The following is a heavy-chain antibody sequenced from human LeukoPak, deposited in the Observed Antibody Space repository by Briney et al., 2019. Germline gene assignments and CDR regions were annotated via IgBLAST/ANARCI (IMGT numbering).Heavy chain of an antibody. CDR1: GFTFSSNY. CDR2: IYSGGNT. V-gene: IGHV3-53*01. Sequence: GGSLRLSCAASGFTFSSNYMSWVRQAPGKGLEWVSVIYSGGNTYYADSVKGRFTISRDNSKNTFYLQMNSLRAEDTAVYYCARGVSYGSGSYIGDPWGQGTLVTVSS. J-gene: IGHJ5*02. D-gene: IGHD3-10*01. CDR3: ARGVSYGSGSYIGDP.